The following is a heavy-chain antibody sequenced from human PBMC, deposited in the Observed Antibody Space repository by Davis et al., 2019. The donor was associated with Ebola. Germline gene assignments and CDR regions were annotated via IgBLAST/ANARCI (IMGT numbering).Heavy chain of an antibody. CDR3: ARDRSIAAAGYFDY. CDR1: GFTFSSYA. D-gene: IGHD6-13*01. V-gene: IGHV3-30-3*01. J-gene: IGHJ4*02. CDR2: ISYDGSNK. Sequence: GESLKISCAASGFTFSSYAMHWVRQAPGKGLEWVAVISYDGSNKYYADSVKGRFTISRDNSKNTLYLQMNSLRAEDTAVYYCARDRSIAAAGYFDYWGQGTLVTVSS.